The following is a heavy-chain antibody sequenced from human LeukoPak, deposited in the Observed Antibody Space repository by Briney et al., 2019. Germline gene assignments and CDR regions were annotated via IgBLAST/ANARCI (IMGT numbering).Heavy chain of an antibody. V-gene: IGHV1-2*02. CDR1: GYTFTGYY. J-gene: IGHJ4*02. CDR2: INPNSGGA. D-gene: IGHD6-13*01. Sequence: ASVKVSCKASGYTFTGYYMHWVRQAPGQGLEWMGWINPNSGGANYAQKFQGRVTMTRDTSISTAYMELSRLRSDDTAVYYCARWASSSSWYKGITPEGGLDYWGQGTLVTVSS. CDR3: ARWASSSSWYKGITPEGGLDY.